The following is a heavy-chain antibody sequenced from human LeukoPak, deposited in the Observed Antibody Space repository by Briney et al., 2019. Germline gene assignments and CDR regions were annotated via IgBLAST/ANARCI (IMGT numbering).Heavy chain of an antibody. Sequence: SETLSLTCAVYGGSFSGYYWSWIRQPPGKGLEWIGEINNSGSTNYNPSLKSRVTISLDTSNNQFSLRLSSVTAADTAVYYCARGITVTSYDYWGQGTLVTVSS. V-gene: IGHV4-34*01. D-gene: IGHD4-17*01. J-gene: IGHJ4*02. CDR1: GGSFSGYY. CDR2: INNSGST. CDR3: ARGITVTSYDY.